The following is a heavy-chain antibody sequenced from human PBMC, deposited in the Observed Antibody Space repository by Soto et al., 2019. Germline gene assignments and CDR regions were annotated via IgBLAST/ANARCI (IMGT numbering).Heavy chain of an antibody. J-gene: IGHJ4*02. D-gene: IGHD3-9*01. Sequence: SETLSLTCTVSGGSISSYYWSWIRQPPGKGQEWIGYIYYSGSTNYNPSLKSRVTISVDTSKNQFSLKLSSVTAADTAVYYCARAKPLLRYFDREGAYYFDYWGQGTLVTVSS. CDR1: GGSISSYY. CDR2: IYYSGST. V-gene: IGHV4-59*01. CDR3: ARAKPLLRYFDREGAYYFDY.